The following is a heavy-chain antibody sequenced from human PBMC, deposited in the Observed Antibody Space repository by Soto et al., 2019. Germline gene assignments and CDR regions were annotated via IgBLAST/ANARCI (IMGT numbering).Heavy chain of an antibody. CDR3: ARAPSPAAIFLDV. CDR2: INPNSGGT. Sequence: ASVKVSCKASGYTFTGYYMHWVRQAPGQGLEWMGWINPNSGGTNYAQKFQGWVTMTRDTSISTAYMELSRLRSDDTAVYYCARAPSPAAIFLDVWGQGTTVTVSS. D-gene: IGHD2-2*02. J-gene: IGHJ6*02. CDR1: GYTFTGYY. V-gene: IGHV1-2*04.